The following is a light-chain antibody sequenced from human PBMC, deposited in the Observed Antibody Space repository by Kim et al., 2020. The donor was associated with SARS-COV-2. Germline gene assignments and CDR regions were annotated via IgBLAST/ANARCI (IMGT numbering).Light chain of an antibody. CDR2: GAP. V-gene: IGKV3-20*01. CDR1: QRVNSSY. J-gene: IGKJ3*01. CDR3: HLYDSSLT. Sequence: VAPWQRPPHSCRANQRVNSSYLALYQQRPGHPPRRLLYGAPSRATGLPDMFSVSGSETDFTLTISRLEPEEFAVYYCHLYDSSLTFGPRNKVDI.